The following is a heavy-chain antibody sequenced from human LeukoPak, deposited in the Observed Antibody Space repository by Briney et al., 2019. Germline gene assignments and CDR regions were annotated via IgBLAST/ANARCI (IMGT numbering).Heavy chain of an antibody. V-gene: IGHV4-59*08. D-gene: IGHD2-15*01. CDR2: IYYSGST. J-gene: IGHJ5*02. CDR1: GGSISSYY. Sequence: SETLSLTCTVSGGSISSYYWSWIRQPPGKGLEWIGYIYYSGSTNYNPSLKSRVTISVDTSKNQFSLKLSSVTAADTAVYYCARSYCSGGSCYKRWFDPWGQGTLVTVSS. CDR3: ARSYCSGGSCYKRWFDP.